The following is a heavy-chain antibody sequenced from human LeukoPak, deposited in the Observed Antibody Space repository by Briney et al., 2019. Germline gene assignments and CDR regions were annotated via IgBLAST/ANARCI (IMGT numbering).Heavy chain of an antibody. CDR1: GGSIGSDDYY. CDR2: IYYSGST. Sequence: SETLSLTCTVSGGSIGSDDYYWSWIRQPPGKGLEWIGCIYYSGSTYYNPSLKSRVTISVDTSKNQFSLKLNSVTAADTAVYYCARGVERIFGVVNWFDPWGQGTPVTVSS. J-gene: IGHJ5*02. CDR3: ARGVERIFGVVNWFDP. V-gene: IGHV4-30-4*01. D-gene: IGHD3-3*01.